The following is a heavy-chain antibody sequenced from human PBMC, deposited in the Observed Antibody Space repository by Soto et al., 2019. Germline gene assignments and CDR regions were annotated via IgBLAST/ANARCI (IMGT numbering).Heavy chain of an antibody. CDR2: IYPGDSDT. CDR1: GYSFTSYW. Sequence: GESLKISCKGSGYSFTSYWIGWVRQMPGKGLEWMGIIYPGDSDTRYSPSFQGQVTISADKSISTAYLQWSSLKASDTAMYYCARSVPGYCTNGVCDYGMDVWGQGTTVTVSS. D-gene: IGHD2-8*01. J-gene: IGHJ6*02. CDR3: ARSVPGYCTNGVCDYGMDV. V-gene: IGHV5-51*01.